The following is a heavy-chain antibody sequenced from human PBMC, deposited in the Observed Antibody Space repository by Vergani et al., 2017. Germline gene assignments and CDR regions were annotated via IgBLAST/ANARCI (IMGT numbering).Heavy chain of an antibody. CDR1: GSTVSGHY. Sequence: ELQLVESGGGLVQPGGSLRLSCAASGSTVSGHYMTWVRQAPGKGLALVSHIYSGDETYYADSVKGRVTISRDTSKNTLHLQINNLRVEETAVYYCARGNYYGSGTYVDPWGQGTLVTVSS. CDR3: ARGNYYGSGTYVDP. D-gene: IGHD3-10*01. V-gene: IGHV3-66*02. J-gene: IGHJ5*02. CDR2: IYSGDET.